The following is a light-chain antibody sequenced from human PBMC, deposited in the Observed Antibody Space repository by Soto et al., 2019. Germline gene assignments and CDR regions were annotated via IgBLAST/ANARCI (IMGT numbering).Light chain of an antibody. CDR3: SSYTSSSTVV. CDR2: DVT. Sequence: QSALTQPASVSGSPGQSVTISCTGTSSDVGGYNYVSWYQPHPGKAPKLMIYDVTKRPSGVSNRVSGSKSGNPASLTISGLQAEDEADYFCSSYTSSSTVVFGGGTKLTVL. J-gene: IGLJ3*02. V-gene: IGLV2-14*01. CDR1: SSDVGGYNY.